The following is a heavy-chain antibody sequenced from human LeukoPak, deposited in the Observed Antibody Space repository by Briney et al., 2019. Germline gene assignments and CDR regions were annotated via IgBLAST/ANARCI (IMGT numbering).Heavy chain of an antibody. CDR3: ARAGGYCSGGSCYRGYSWFDP. V-gene: IGHV3-33*01. CDR1: GFTFSSSG. Sequence: GGTLRLSCAASGFTFSSSGMHWVRQAPGKGLEWVAVILYNGSNKYYADSVKGRFTISRDNSKNTLYLQMNSLRVEDTAVYYCARAGGYCSGGSCYRGYSWFDPWGQGTLVTVSS. D-gene: IGHD2-15*01. J-gene: IGHJ5*02. CDR2: ILYNGSNK.